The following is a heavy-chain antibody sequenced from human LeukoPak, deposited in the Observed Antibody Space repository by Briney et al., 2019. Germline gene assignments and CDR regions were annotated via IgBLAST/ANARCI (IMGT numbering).Heavy chain of an antibody. V-gene: IGHV3-21*01. CDR1: KFTFSSYT. CDR3: ARQDSSGYFDY. J-gene: IGHJ4*02. Sequence: GGSLRLSCAASKFTFSSYTMTWVRQAPGKGLEWVSSITSSSGYIYYADSVKGRFTISRDNAKNSLYLQMNSLRAEDTAVYYCARQDSSGYFDYWGQGTLVTVSS. D-gene: IGHD3-22*01. CDR2: ITSSSGYI.